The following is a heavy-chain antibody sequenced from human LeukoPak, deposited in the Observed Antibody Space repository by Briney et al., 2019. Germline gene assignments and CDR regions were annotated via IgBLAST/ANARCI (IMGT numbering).Heavy chain of an antibody. CDR3: ARAGYWAATGYATD. Sequence: ASVKVSCKASGYTFTNYYMHWVRQAPGQGLEWMGIINPSGGSTTYAQKFKGRVTMTRDKSTSTVYMTLSSLTSEDTAVYYCARAGYWAATGYATDWGQGSLVTVSS. CDR1: GYTFTNYY. D-gene: IGHD6-13*01. J-gene: IGHJ4*02. CDR2: INPSGGST. V-gene: IGHV1-46*03.